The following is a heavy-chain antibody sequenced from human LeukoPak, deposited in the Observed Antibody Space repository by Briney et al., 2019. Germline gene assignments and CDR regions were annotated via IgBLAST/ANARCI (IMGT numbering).Heavy chain of an antibody. J-gene: IGHJ5*02. D-gene: IGHD4-17*01. CDR3: ARDRTTVTTSSGWFDP. V-gene: IGHV3-21*01. CDR1: GFTFTNYG. CDR2: ISSSSSYI. Sequence: AWGSLRLSCAASGFTFTNYGMNRVRQAPGKGLEWVSSISSSSSYIYYADSVKGRFTISRDNAKNSLYLQMNSLRAEDTAVYYCARDRTTVTTSSGWFDPWGQGTLVTVSS.